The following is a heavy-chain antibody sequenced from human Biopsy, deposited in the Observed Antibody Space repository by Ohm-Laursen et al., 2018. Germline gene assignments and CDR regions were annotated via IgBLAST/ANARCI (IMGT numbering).Heavy chain of an antibody. J-gene: IGHJ4*02. CDR2: INHSGRT. CDR3: ARDSRGGHLNTTLITGKNLDS. Sequence: SDTLSLTCAVYGESFNGYYWSWIRQTPGKGLEWIGEINHSGRTNYNPSAKSRVTISVDTSKNQFSLKLNSVTAADTAVYFCARDSRGGHLNTTLITGKNLDSWGQGILVTVSS. V-gene: IGHV4-34*01. D-gene: IGHD3-16*01. CDR1: GESFNGYY.